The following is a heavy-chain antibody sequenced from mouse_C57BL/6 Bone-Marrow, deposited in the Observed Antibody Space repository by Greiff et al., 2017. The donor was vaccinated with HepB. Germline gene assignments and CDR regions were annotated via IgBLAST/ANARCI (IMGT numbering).Heavy chain of an antibody. D-gene: IGHD1-1*01. CDR1: GFTFSDYY. V-gene: IGHV5-12*01. CDR3: ARREVLRDYAMDY. CDR2: ISNGGGST. Sequence: EVKLVESGGGLVQPGGSLKLSCAASGFTFSDYYMYWVRQTPEKRVEWVAYISNGGGSTYYPDTVKGRFTISRDNAKNTLYLQMSRLKSEDTAMYYCARREVLRDYAMDYWGQGTSVTVSS. J-gene: IGHJ4*01.